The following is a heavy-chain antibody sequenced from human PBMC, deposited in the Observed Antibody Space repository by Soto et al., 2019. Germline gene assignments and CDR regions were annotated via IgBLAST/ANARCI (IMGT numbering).Heavy chain of an antibody. D-gene: IGHD3-9*01. V-gene: IGHV3-21*06. CDR1: GFTFSSYS. CDR2: ISRTSDYI. Sequence: GGSLRLSCAASGFTFSSYSMNSVRQAPGKGLEWVSSISRTSDYIYYINSVKGRFTISRDNAKNSLYLQMNSLRDEDTAVYYCARDYHLLTGYAFDIWGQGTMVTVSS. CDR3: ARDYHLLTGYAFDI. J-gene: IGHJ3*02.